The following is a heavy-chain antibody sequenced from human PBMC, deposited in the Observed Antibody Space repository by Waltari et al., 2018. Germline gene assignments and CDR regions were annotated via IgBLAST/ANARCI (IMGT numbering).Heavy chain of an antibody. CDR3: ARDRNYYYYGMDV. V-gene: IGHV1-69*09. Sequence: QVQLVQSGAEVKKPGSSVKVSCKASGGTFSSYAISWVRQAPGQGLEWMGRIIPILGIANYAQKCQGRVTITADKSTSTAYMELSSLRSEDTAVYYCARDRNYYYYGMDVWGQGTTVTVSS. CDR2: IIPILGIA. CDR1: GGTFSSYA. J-gene: IGHJ6*02.